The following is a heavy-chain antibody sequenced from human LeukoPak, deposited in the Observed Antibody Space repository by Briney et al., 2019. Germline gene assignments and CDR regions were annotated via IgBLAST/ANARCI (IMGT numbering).Heavy chain of an antibody. CDR2: IYTRGNT. CDR1: GDSINSFY. CDR3: VRGRYYYDN. J-gene: IGHJ4*02. Sequence: SETLSLTCTVSGDSINSFYWSWIWQPPGMGLEWIGCIYTRGNTNYNPSLQSRLAISADTSKNQFSLKLSSVTAADTAIYYCVRGRYYYDNWGQGTLVTVSS. V-gene: IGHV4-59*01.